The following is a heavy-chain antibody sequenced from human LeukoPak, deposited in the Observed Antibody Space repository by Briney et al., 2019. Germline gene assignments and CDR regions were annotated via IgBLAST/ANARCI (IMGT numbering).Heavy chain of an antibody. J-gene: IGHJ4*02. D-gene: IGHD6-19*01. CDR2: INPNSGGT. CDR1: GYTFTGYY. CDR3: AGRWYSSGWYGFDY. Sequence: GASVKVSCKASGYTFTGYYMHWVRLAPGQGLEWMGRINPNSGGTNYAQKFQGRVTMTRDTSISTAYMELSRLRSDDTAVYYCAGRWYSSGWYGFDYWGQGTLVTVSS. V-gene: IGHV1-2*02.